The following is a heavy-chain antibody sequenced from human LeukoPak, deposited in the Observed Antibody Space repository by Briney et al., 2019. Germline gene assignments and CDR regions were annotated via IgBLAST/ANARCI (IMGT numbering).Heavy chain of an antibody. Sequence: PGGSLRLSCAASGFTFSSYGMHWVRQAPGKGLEWVAVISYDGSNKYYADSVKGRFTISRDNSKNTLYLQMNSLRAEDTAVYYCAIGETTVTTYFDYWGQGTLVTVSS. D-gene: IGHD4-17*01. CDR3: AIGETTVTTYFDY. V-gene: IGHV3-30*03. CDR2: ISYDGSNK. J-gene: IGHJ4*02. CDR1: GFTFSSYG.